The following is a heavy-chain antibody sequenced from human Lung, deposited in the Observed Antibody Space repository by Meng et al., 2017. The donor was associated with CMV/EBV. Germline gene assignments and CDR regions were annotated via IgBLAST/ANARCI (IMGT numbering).Heavy chain of an antibody. V-gene: IGHV4-30-4*01. D-gene: IGHD4-11*01. CDR3: ARDRTTGRYFDY. CDR2: IYYSGST. J-gene: IGHJ4*02. Sequence: QSQRQESGPGLVKPSQTLSLTCTVSGGSISSGDYYWSWIRQPPGKGLEWIGYIYYSGSTYYNPSLKSRVTISVDTSKNQFSLKLSSVTAADTAVYYCARDRTTGRYFDYWGQGTLVTVSS. CDR1: GGSISSGDYY.